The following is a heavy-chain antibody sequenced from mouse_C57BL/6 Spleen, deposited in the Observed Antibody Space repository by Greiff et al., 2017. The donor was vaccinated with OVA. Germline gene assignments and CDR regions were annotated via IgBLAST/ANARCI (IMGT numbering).Heavy chain of an antibody. CDR2: ISYDGSN. D-gene: IGHD2-4*01. CDR1: GYSITSGYY. CDR3: ARDGLRRDYYYAMDY. Sequence: EVQLHQSGPGLVKPSQSLSLPCSVTGYSITSGYYWNWIRQFPGNKLEWMGYISYDGSNNYNPSLKNRISITRDTSKNQFFLKLNSVTTEDTATYYCARDGLRRDYYYAMDYWGQGTSVTVSS. J-gene: IGHJ4*01. V-gene: IGHV3-6*01.